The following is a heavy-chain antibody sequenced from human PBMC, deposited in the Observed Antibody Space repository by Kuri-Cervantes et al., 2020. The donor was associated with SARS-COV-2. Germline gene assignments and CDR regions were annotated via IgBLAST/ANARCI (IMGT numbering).Heavy chain of an antibody. CDR3: TRSGGSWNDAFDI. CDR2: IRSKSSNYAT. D-gene: IGHD2-15*01. V-gene: IGHV3-73*01. Sequence: GGSLRLSRAASGFTFRGSAMHWVRQASGKGLEWLGRIRSKSSNYATAYAASVKGRFTISRDDSKNTAFLQMNSLKTEDTAVYYCTRSGGSWNDAFDIWGQGTMVTVSS. J-gene: IGHJ3*02. CDR1: GFTFRGSA.